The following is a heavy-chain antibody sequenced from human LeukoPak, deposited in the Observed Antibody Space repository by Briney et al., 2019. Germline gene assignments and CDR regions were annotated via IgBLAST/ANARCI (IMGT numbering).Heavy chain of an antibody. CDR3: ARYGALDY. D-gene: IGHD4-17*01. CDR1: GFTFSSYW. J-gene: IGHJ4*02. V-gene: IGHV3-7*04. CDR2: INQDGSEK. Sequence: PGGSLRLSCAASGFTFSSYWMTCVRQAPRKGLQWVANINQDGSEKYYVDSVKGRFTISRDNAKNSLYLQMKSLRIEDTAVYYCARYGALDYWGQGTLVTVSS.